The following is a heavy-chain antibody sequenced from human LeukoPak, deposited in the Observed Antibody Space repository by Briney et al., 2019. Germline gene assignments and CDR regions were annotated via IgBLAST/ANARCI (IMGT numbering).Heavy chain of an antibody. V-gene: IGHV5-51*01. CDR3: ARIPPVSPLLNAFDI. CDR1: GYSFTSYW. D-gene: IGHD2-21*01. Sequence: RGESLKISCKGSGYSFTSYWIGWVRQMPGKGLEWMGIIYPGDSDTRYSPSFQGQVTISADKSISTAYLQWSSLKASDTAMYYCARIPPVSPLLNAFDIWGQGTMVTVSS. J-gene: IGHJ3*02. CDR2: IYPGDSDT.